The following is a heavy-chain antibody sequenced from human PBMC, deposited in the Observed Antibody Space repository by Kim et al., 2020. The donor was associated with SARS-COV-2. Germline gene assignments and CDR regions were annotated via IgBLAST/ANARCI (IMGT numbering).Heavy chain of an antibody. CDR2: TYYRSKWYN. D-gene: IGHD6-19*01. J-gene: IGHJ4*02. CDR3: ARGIAVAGGWRFDY. CDR1: GDRVSSNSAA. Sequence: SQTLSLTCAISGDRVSSNSAAWNWIRQSPSRGLEWLGRTYYRSKWYNDYAVSVKSRITINPDTSKNQFSLQLNSVTPEDTAVYYCARGIAVAGGWRFDYWGQGTLVTVSS. V-gene: IGHV6-1*01.